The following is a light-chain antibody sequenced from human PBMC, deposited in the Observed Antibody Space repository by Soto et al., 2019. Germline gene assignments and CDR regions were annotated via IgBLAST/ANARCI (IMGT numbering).Light chain of an antibody. CDR3: AAWDDTLSGYV. CDR2: RNN. Sequence: VLTQPPSASGTPGQRVTISCSGSSSNIGSNYVYWYQQFPGTAPKLLIYRNNQRPSGVPDRFSGSKSGTSASLAISGLRSEDEADYYCAAWDDTLSGYVFGSGTKVTVL. CDR1: SSNIGSNY. V-gene: IGLV1-47*01. J-gene: IGLJ1*01.